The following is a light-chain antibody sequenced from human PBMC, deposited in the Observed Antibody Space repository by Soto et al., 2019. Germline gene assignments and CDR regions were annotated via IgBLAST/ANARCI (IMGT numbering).Light chain of an antibody. Sequence: DIQMTQAPSSLSASVGGRVSITCLASQSISSYLNWYQQKPGKAPKLLIYAASSLQSGVPSRFSGSRSGTDCTLTISSLQPEDFASYYCQQSYSTPWTFGQGTKVDIK. CDR1: QSISSY. J-gene: IGKJ1*01. CDR2: AAS. V-gene: IGKV1-39*01. CDR3: QQSYSTPWT.